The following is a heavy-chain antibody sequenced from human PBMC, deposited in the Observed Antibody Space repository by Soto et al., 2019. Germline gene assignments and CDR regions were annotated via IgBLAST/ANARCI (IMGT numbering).Heavy chain of an antibody. Sequence: SETLSLTCTVSGGSISSGGYYWTWIRQHPGKGLEWIGYNYYSGITYYNPSLKSRVTISLDTSKNQFSLKLSSVTAADTAVYYCARDHYDILTGYYGWCEPWGQVTLVTVS. CDR3: ARDHYDILTGYYGWCEP. V-gene: IGHV4-31*03. J-gene: IGHJ5*02. CDR1: GGSISSGGYY. D-gene: IGHD3-9*01. CDR2: NYYSGIT.